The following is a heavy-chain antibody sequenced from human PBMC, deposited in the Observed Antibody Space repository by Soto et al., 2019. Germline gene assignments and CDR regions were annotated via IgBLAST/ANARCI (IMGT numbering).Heavy chain of an antibody. Sequence: QVQLQQWGAGLLKPSETLSLTCAVYGGFVSSGSYYWSWIRQPPGKGLEWIGEMSHSGGTHFNPSLKSRVTISVVTSKNQFSLKMSSVTAADTALYYCARVERGTATTVVDASDIWGPGTMVTVSS. D-gene: IGHD1-1*01. CDR2: MSHSGGT. J-gene: IGHJ3*02. V-gene: IGHV4-34*01. CDR1: GGFVSSGSYY. CDR3: ARVERGTATTVVDASDI.